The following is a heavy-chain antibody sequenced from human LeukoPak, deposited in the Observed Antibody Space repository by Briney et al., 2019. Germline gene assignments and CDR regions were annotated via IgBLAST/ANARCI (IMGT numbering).Heavy chain of an antibody. V-gene: IGHV1-2*06. J-gene: IGHJ3*02. CDR3: ARDELPTDAFDI. CDR1: GYTFTGYY. Sequence: ASVKVSCKASGYTFTGYYMHWVRQAPGQGLEWMGRINPNSGGTNYAQKFQGRVTMTRDTSISTAYMELSRLRSDDTAVYYCARDELPTDAFDIWGQGTMATVSS. CDR2: INPNSGGT. D-gene: IGHD4-23*01.